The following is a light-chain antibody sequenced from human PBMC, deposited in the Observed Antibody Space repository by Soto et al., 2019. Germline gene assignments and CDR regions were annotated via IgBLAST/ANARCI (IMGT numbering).Light chain of an antibody. V-gene: IGKV2-40*01. CDR2: TVS. CDR1: QSLLDSDDGNTY. J-gene: IGKJ4*01. Sequence: DIVMTQTPLSLPVTPGEPASISCGSSQSLLDSDDGNTYLDWYLQKPGQSPQLLIYTVSYRASGVPDRFSGSGSGTDFTLKISRVEAEDVGVYYCMQALQTPFTFGGGTKVEIK. CDR3: MQALQTPFT.